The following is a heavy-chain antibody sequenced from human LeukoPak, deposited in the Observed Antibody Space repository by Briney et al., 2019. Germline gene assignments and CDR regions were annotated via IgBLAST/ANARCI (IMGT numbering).Heavy chain of an antibody. V-gene: IGHV1-69*02. CDR2: IIPILGIA. CDR1: GGTFSSYT. J-gene: IGHJ4*02. Sequence: GASVKVSCKASGGTFSSYTISWVRQAPGQGLEWMGRIIPILGIANYAQKFQGRVTITADKSTSTAYMEPSSLRSEDTAVYYCASYYDSSGYLLYWGQGTLVTVSS. D-gene: IGHD3-22*01. CDR3: ASYYDSSGYLLY.